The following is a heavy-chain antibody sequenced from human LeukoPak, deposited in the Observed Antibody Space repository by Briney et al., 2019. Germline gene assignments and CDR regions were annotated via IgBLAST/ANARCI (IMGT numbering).Heavy chain of an antibody. Sequence: KPSETLSLTCTVSGGSISSSSYYWGWIRQPPGKGLEWIGSIYYSGSTYYNPSLKSRVTISVDTSKNQFSLKLSSVTAADTAVYYCARQHDYGDYGYGMDVWGQGTTVTVSS. CDR3: ARQHDYGDYGYGMDV. CDR1: GGSISSSSYY. D-gene: IGHD4-17*01. V-gene: IGHV4-39*01. J-gene: IGHJ6*02. CDR2: IYYSGST.